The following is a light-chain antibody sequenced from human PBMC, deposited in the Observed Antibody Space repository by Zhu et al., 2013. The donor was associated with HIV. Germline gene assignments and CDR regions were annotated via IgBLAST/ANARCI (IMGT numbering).Light chain of an antibody. CDR3: LQHNSFPRT. J-gene: IGKJ1*01. CDR2: AAS. Sequence: DIQMTQSPSSLSASVGDRVTITCRASQSISSYLNWYQQKPGKAPKRLISAASRLESGVPSRFRGSGSGTEFTLTISNLQPEDFASYFCLQHNSFPRTFGQGTKVEIK. V-gene: IGKV1-17*02. CDR1: QSISSY.